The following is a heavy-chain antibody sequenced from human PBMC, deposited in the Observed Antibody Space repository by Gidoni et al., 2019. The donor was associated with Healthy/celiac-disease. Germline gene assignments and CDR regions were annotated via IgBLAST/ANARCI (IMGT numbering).Heavy chain of an antibody. CDR2: IWDDGSNK. CDR3: ARDWGYYGSGSYYYYYYGMDV. J-gene: IGHJ6*02. D-gene: IGHD3-10*01. V-gene: IGHV3-33*01. Sequence: QVQLVESGGGVVQPGRSLRLSCAASGFTFITYGMHWVRQAPAQGLEWVAVIWDDGSNKYYADSVKGRFTISRDNSKNTLYLQMNSLRAEDTAVYYCARDWGYYGSGSYYYYYYGMDVWGQGTTVTVSS. CDR1: GFTFITYG.